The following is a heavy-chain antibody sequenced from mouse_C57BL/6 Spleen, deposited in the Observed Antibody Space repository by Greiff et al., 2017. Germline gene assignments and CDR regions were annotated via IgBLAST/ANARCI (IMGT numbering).Heavy chain of an antibody. V-gene: IGHV1-18*01. Sequence: EVQRVESGPELVKPGASVKIPCKASGYTFTDYNMDWVKQSHGKSLEWIGDINPNNGGTIYNQKFKGKATLTVDKSSSTAYMELRRLTSEDTAVYYCARAGGYSWFAYWGQGTLVTVSA. CDR2: INPNNGGT. D-gene: IGHD2-3*01. CDR1: GYTFTDYN. J-gene: IGHJ3*01. CDR3: ARAGGYSWFAY.